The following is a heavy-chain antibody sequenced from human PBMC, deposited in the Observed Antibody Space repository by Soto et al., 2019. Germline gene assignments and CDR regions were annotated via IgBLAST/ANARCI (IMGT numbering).Heavy chain of an antibody. CDR3: ATVYYSDVGGFYPGN. CDR1: GYTFSSYG. D-gene: IGHD3-22*01. V-gene: IGHV1-18*04. Sequence: ASVKVSCKASGYTFSSYGVAWVRQAPGQGLEWMGWIDPYNGNTKFPQKVRDMFTMTTDASTSTAYMELRSLRSDDTAVYYCATVYYSDVGGFYPGNWGQGTLVTVSS. J-gene: IGHJ4*02. CDR2: IDPYNGNT.